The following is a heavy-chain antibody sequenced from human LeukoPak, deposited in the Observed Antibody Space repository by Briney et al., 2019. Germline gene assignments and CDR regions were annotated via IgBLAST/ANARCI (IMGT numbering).Heavy chain of an antibody. J-gene: IGHJ6*03. CDR2: INPNSGGT. Sequence: ASVKVSCKASGYTFTGYYMHWVRQAPGQGLEWRGWINPNSGGTNYAQKFQGRVTMTRDTSISTAYMELSRLRSDDTAVYYCAREAYASGSFRTDYYYMDVWGKGTTVTISS. CDR3: AREAYASGSFRTDYYYMDV. CDR1: GYTFTGYY. V-gene: IGHV1-2*02. D-gene: IGHD3-10*01.